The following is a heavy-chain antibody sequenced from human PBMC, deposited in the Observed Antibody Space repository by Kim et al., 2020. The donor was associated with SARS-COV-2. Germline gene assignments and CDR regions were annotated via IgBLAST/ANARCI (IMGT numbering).Heavy chain of an antibody. J-gene: IGHJ4*02. CDR1: GFTFSSYG. Sequence: GGSLRLSCAASGFTFSSYGMHWVRQAPGKGLEWVAVISYDGSNKYYADSVKGRFTISRDNSKNTLYLQMNSLRAEDTAVYYCARDGEGYYGSGSYYNGGFFDYWGQGTLVTVSS. CDR3: ARDGEGYYGSGSYYNGGFFDY. D-gene: IGHD3-10*01. V-gene: IGHV3-33*05. CDR2: ISYDGSNK.